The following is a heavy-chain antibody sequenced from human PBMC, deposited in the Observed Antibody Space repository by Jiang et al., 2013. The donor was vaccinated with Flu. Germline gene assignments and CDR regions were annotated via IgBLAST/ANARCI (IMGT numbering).Heavy chain of an antibody. J-gene: IGHJ3*02. Sequence: SQTLSLTCAISGDSVSSNSAAWNWIRQSPSRGLEWLGRTYYRSKWYNDYAVSVKSRITINPDTSKNQFSLQLNSVTPEDTAVYYCARVRRRFRAPVADAFDIWGQGTMVTVSS. CDR2: TYYRSKWYN. D-gene: IGHD5-24*01. CDR3: ARVRRRFRAPVADAFDI. V-gene: IGHV6-1*01. CDR1: GDSVSSNSAA.